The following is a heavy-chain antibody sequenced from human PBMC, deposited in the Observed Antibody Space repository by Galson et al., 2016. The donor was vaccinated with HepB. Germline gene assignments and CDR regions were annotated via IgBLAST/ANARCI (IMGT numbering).Heavy chain of an antibody. Sequence: SETLSLTCTVPGDSINTFSWTWIRLPPGKGLEWIGHIYDSGSTHYNPSLKRRVTISADTSKNQFPRTLTSVPAADTSVYYCARHVGDSSGFGWLDPWGQGTLVTVSS. CDR3: ARHVGDSSGFGWLDP. D-gene: IGHD3-22*01. J-gene: IGHJ5*02. CDR2: IYDSGST. CDR1: GDSINTFS. V-gene: IGHV4-59*08.